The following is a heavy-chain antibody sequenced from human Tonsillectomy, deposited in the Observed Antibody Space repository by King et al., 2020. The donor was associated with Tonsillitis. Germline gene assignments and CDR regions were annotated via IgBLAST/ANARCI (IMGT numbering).Heavy chain of an antibody. J-gene: IGHJ4*02. V-gene: IGHV3-23*04. CDR2: ISGSGGST. CDR3: AKDLRRRDGYNFAQNPSDNFDY. CDR1: GFTFSSYA. D-gene: IGHD5-24*01. Sequence: VQLVESGGGLVQPGGSLRLSCAASGFTFSSYAMSWVRQAPGKGLEWVSAISGSGGSTYYADSVKGRFTISKDNSKNTLYLQMNSLRAEDTAVYYCAKDLRRRDGYNFAQNPSDNFDYWGQGTLVTVSS.